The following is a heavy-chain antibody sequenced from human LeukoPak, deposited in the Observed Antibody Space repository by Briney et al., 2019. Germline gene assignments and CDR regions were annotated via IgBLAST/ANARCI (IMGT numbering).Heavy chain of an antibody. Sequence: GGSLRLSCAASGFTLSSYGMNWVRQAPGKGLEWVSSIDSSSGYMFYADSVKGRFIISRDNAKNSLYLQMNSLRAEDTAVYYCLRGDRRDYWGQGTLVTVSS. J-gene: IGHJ4*02. CDR2: IDSSSGYM. CDR1: GFTLSSYG. V-gene: IGHV3-21*06. CDR3: LRGDRRDY.